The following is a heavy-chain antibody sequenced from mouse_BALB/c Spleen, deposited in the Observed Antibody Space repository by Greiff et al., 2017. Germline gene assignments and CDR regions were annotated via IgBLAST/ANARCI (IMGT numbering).Heavy chain of an antibody. CDR2: ISDGGSYT. CDR3: ARGGLGRSYFDY. Sequence: EVKLMESGGGLVKPGGSLKLSCAASGFTFSDYYMYWVRQTPEKRLEWVATISDGGSYTYYPDSVKGRFTISRDNAKNNLYLQMSSLKSEDTAMYYCARGGLGRSYFDYWGQGTTLTVSS. V-gene: IGHV5-4*02. D-gene: IGHD4-1*01. CDR1: GFTFSDYY. J-gene: IGHJ2*01.